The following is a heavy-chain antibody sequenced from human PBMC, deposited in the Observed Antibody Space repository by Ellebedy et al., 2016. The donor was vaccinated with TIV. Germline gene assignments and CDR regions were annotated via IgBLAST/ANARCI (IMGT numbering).Heavy chain of an antibody. D-gene: IGHD3-3*01. J-gene: IGHJ6*02. V-gene: IGHV4-59*01. Sequence: GSLRLXXTVSGGSISSYYWSWIRQPPGKGLEWIGYIYYSGSTNYNPSLRSRVTISVDTSKNQFSLKLSSVTAADTAVYYCARTQNYDFWSGYPSYYYYGMDVWGQGTTVTVSS. CDR1: GGSISSYY. CDR3: ARTQNYDFWSGYPSYYYYGMDV. CDR2: IYYSGST.